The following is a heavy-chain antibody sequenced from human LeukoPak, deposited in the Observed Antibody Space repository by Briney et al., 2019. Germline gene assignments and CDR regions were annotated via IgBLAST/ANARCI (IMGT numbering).Heavy chain of an antibody. CDR3: ARATYSSSLSW. CDR1: GYTFTGYY. D-gene: IGHD6-13*01. V-gene: IGHV1-2*02. Sequence: ASVKVSCKASGYTFTGYYMHWVRQAPGQVLEWMGWINPNSGGTNYAQKFQGGVTMTRDTSISTAYMELSRLRSDDTAVYYCARATYSSSLSWWGQGTLVTVSS. CDR2: INPNSGGT. J-gene: IGHJ4*02.